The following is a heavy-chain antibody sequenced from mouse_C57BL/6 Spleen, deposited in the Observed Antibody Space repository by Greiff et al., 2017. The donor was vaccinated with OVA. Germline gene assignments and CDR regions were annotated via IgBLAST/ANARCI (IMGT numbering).Heavy chain of an antibody. CDR2: IYPRSGNT. D-gene: IGHD3-3*01. Sequence: VQLQQSGAELARPGASVKLSCKASGYTFTSYGISWVKQRTGQGLGWIGEIYPRSGNTYYNEKFKGKATLTADKSSSTAYMELRSLTSEDSAVYFCARGRGLDYWGQGTTLTVSS. V-gene: IGHV1-81*01. CDR3: ARGRGLDY. CDR1: GYTFTSYG. J-gene: IGHJ2*01.